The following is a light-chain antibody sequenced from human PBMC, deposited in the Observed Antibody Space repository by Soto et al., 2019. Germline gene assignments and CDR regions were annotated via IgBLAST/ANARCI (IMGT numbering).Light chain of an antibody. J-gene: IGKJ1*01. CDR2: GAS. CDR1: QSVSSN. Sequence: EIVMTQSPATLSVSPGQRATPSCTPSQSVSSNLAWYQQKPGQAPRLLIYGASTRATGIPARFSGSGSGTEFTLTISSLQSEDFAVYYCKQYNNWPRTFGQGTKVDIK. V-gene: IGKV3-15*01. CDR3: KQYNNWPRT.